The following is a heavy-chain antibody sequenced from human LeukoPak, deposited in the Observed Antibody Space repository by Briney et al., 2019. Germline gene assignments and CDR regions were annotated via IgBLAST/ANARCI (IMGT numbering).Heavy chain of an antibody. CDR3: AICSGGSCDY. D-gene: IGHD2-15*01. CDR1: GGSFSGYY. CDR2: INHSGST. V-gene: IGHV4-34*01. Sequence: PSETLSLTCAVYGGSFSGYYWSWVRQPPGKGLEWIGEINHSGSTNYNPSLKSRLTISVDTSKNQFSLKLSSVTAADTAVYYCAICSGGSCDYWGQGTLVTVSS. J-gene: IGHJ4*02.